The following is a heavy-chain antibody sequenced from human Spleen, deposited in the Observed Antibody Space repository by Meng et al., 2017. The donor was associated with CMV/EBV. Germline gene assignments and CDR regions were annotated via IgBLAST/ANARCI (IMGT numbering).Heavy chain of an antibody. Sequence: SETLSLTCTVSGASLSSSSYYWSWVRQPPGKGLEWIGYVYFSGSTKFNPSLKSRVTMSMDASKSQFSLDLSSITTADTAMYFCASSGYSFYYYAMDVWGQGTAVTVSS. CDR3: ASSGYSFYYYAMDV. J-gene: IGHJ6*02. V-gene: IGHV4-61*01. CDR1: GASLSSSSYY. D-gene: IGHD4-23*01. CDR2: VYFSGST.